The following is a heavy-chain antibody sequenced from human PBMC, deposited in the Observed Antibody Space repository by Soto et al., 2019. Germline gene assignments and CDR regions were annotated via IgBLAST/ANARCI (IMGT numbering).Heavy chain of an antibody. Sequence: QLQLQESGPGLVKPSETLSLICSVSGDSISTSSYYWGWIRQPPGKGLEWIGSISYSGSTYHNPSLKSRVSISGDTSKNQFSLKLSAVTAADTAVYHCASPYKSSWYVGPLDHWGQGTLVTVSS. V-gene: IGHV4-39*01. J-gene: IGHJ4*02. CDR2: ISYSGST. D-gene: IGHD6-13*01. CDR3: ASPYKSSWYVGPLDH. CDR1: GDSISTSSYY.